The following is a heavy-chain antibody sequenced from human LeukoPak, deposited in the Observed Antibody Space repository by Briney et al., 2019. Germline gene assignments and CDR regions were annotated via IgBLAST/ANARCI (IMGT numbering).Heavy chain of an antibody. D-gene: IGHD3-10*01. J-gene: IGHJ3*02. CDR1: GFTFSSYA. CDR2: ISGSGGST. CDR3: AKGVYGSGSYYLIAGAFDI. Sequence: GGSLRLSCAASGFTFSSYAMSWVRQAPGKGLEWVSAISGSGGSTYYADSVKGRFTISRDNSKNTLYLQMNSLRAEDTAVYYCAKGVYGSGSYYLIAGAFDIWGQGTMVTVSS. V-gene: IGHV3-23*01.